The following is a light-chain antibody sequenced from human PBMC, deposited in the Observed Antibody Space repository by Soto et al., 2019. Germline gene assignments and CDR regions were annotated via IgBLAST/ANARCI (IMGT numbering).Light chain of an antibody. CDR3: SSYAGSSNV. CDR1: SSDVGGYNY. CDR2: EVN. J-gene: IGLJ1*01. Sequence: QSALTQPPSASGSPGQSVAISCTGTSSDVGGYNYVSWYHQHPGKAPKLMIYEVNKRPSGVPDRFSGSKSGNTASLTVSGLQAEDEADYYCSSYAGSSNVFGTGTQLTVL. V-gene: IGLV2-8*01.